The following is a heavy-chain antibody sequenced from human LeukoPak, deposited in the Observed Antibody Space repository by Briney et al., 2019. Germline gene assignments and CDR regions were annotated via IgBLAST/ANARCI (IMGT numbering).Heavy chain of an antibody. CDR3: ARLGSSSWYFDY. J-gene: IGHJ4*02. D-gene: IGHD6-13*01. CDR2: IYYSGST. CDR1: GDSISSSSYY. Sequence: PSETLSLTCTVSGDSISSSSYYWAWMRQPPGKRLEWIGSIYYSGSTYYNPSLTSRITISVDMSKNQFSLKLSSVTAADTAVYYCARLGSSSWYFDYWGQGTLVTVSS. V-gene: IGHV4-39*01.